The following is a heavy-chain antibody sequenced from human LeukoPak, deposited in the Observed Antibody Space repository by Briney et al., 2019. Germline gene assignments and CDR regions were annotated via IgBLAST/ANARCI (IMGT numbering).Heavy chain of an antibody. J-gene: IGHJ4*02. V-gene: IGHV4-59*01. CDR2: IYYSGST. CDR1: GGSISSYY. CDR3: ARDSAIYGSGSIDY. Sequence: SETLSLTCTVSGGSISSYYWSWIRQPPGKGLEWIGYIYYSGSTNYNPSLKSRVIISVDTSKNQFSLKLSSVTAADTAVYYCARDSAIYGSGSIDYWGQGTLVTVSS. D-gene: IGHD3-10*01.